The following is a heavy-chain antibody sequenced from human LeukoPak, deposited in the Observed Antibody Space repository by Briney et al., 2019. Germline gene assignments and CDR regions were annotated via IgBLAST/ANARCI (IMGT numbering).Heavy chain of an antibody. CDR3: ATGNYYDSRGYYTFGH. Sequence: AGSLRLSCAASGFTFSRYWMHWVRHAPGKGLVWVSRINGDGSTTTYADSVKGGFTISRDNAKNTLYLQMNSLRAEDTAVYYCATGNYYDSRGYYTFGHWGQGTLVTVSS. D-gene: IGHD3-22*01. J-gene: IGHJ1*01. CDR2: INGDGSTT. V-gene: IGHV3-74*01. CDR1: GFTFSRYW.